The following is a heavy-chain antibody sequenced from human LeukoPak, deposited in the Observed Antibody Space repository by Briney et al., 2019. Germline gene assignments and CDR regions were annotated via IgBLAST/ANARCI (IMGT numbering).Heavy chain of an antibody. J-gene: IGHJ4*02. D-gene: IGHD1-26*01. CDR1: GGAITNYY. CDR3: ARSQSQSGSYRYYFAY. V-gene: IGHV4-59*01. Sequence: PSETLSLTCTVSGGAITNYYWSWIRQPPGKGLEWIGYMYYSGSTNYNPSLKSRVTMSVDTSNNQISLKMTSLTAADTAVYYCARSQSQSGSYRYYFAYWGQGTLVTVSS. CDR2: MYYSGST.